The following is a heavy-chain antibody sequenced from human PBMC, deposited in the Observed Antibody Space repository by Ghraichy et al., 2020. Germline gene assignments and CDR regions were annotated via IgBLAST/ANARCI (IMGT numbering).Heavy chain of an antibody. CDR1: GFAFSTSW. Sequence: GGSLRLSCAASGFAFSTSWMTWVRQAPGKGLEWVANIKPDGGEKYYVDSVRGRFTISRDNAKNSLYLQMNSLRAEDTAVYFCAREVASIRAFDIWGQGTMVDVSS. CDR3: AREVASIRAFDI. CDR2: IKPDGGEK. J-gene: IGHJ3*02. V-gene: IGHV3-7*03. D-gene: IGHD5-24*01.